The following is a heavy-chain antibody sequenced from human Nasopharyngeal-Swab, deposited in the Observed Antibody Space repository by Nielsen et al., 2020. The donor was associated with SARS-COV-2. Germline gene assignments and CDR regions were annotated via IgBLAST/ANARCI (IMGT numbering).Heavy chain of an antibody. CDR2: ISYDGSNK. CDR1: GFTFSSYA. Sequence: GGSLRLSCAASGFTFSSYAMHWVRQAPGKGLEWVAVISYDGSNKYYADSVKGRFTISRDNSKNTLYLQMNSLRAEDTAVYYCARDWPTLAYDFWSGYPLGYYMDVWGKGTTVTVSS. D-gene: IGHD3-3*01. CDR3: ARDWPTLAYDFWSGYPLGYYMDV. J-gene: IGHJ6*03. V-gene: IGHV3-30-3*01.